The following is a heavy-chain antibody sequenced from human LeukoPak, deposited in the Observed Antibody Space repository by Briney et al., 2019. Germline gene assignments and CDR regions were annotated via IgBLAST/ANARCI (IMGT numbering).Heavy chain of an antibody. CDR2: INRDGGTT. V-gene: IGHV3-74*03. CDR1: GFTFSNYW. CDR3: ARDKKSGESSEIDY. D-gene: IGHD3-10*01. J-gene: IGHJ4*02. Sequence: GGSLRLSCAASGFTFSNYWVHWVRQAPGKGLVWVSRINRDGGTTKYADSVKGRFTVSRDKAKNTLNLQMNSLRAEDTAVYYCARDKKSGESSEIDYWGQGTLVTVSS.